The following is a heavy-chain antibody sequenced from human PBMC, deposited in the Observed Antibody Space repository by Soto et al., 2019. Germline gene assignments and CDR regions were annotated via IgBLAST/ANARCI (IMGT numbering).Heavy chain of an antibody. CDR3: GQGTLVTVSSGKGARASVKVSCKASGYTFTGYYLQMNSLRAEDTAVYYCARDTAMEYYYYYYGMDV. CDR2: IDPSDSYT. D-gene: IGHD5-18*01. CDR1: GYSFTSYW. V-gene: IGHV5-10-1*01. Sequence: GESLKISCKGSGYSFTSYWISWVRQMPGKGLEWMGRIDPSDSYTNYSPSFQGHVTISADKSISTAYLQWSSLKASDTAMYYWGQGTLVTVSSGKGARASVKVSCKASGYTFTGYYLQMNSLRAEDTAVYYCARDTAMEYYYYYYGMDVWGQGTTVTVSS. J-gene: IGHJ6*02.